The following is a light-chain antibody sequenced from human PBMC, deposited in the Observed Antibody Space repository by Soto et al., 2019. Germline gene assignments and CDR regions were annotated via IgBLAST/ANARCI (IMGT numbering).Light chain of an antibody. J-gene: IGKJ4*01. CDR1: QSVSRRY. CDR2: GES. V-gene: IGKV3-20*01. Sequence: EIVVTRTRGTLTLSPGERATLSCRASQSVSRRYLAWYQQKPGQAPRILIYGESSRATGIPDRFSGSGSGTDLTLTISRLEPEDFAVYYCQKYGSSPGTCGGGTKVDIK. CDR3: QKYGSSPGT.